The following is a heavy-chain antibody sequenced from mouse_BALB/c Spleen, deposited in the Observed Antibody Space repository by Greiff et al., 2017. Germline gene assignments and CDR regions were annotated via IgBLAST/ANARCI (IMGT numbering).Heavy chain of an antibody. Sequence: EVKLVESGGGLVQPGGSLRLSCATSGFTFTDYYMSWVRQPPGKALEWLGFIRNKANGYTTEYSASVKGRFTISRDNSQSILYLQMNTLRAEDSATYYCAREGQLVYYYAMDYWGQGTSVTVSS. CDR1: GFTFTDYY. D-gene: IGHD4-1*02. J-gene: IGHJ4*01. CDR3: AREGQLVYYYAMDY. V-gene: IGHV7-3*02. CDR2: IRNKANGYTT.